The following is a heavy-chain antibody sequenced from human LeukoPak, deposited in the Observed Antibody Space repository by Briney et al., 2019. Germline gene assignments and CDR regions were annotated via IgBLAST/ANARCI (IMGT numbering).Heavy chain of an antibody. CDR1: GYTFTSYD. J-gene: IGHJ6*03. V-gene: IGHV1-2*02. Sequence: ASVKVSCKASGYTFTSYDINWVRQAPGQGLEWMGWINPNSGGTNYAQKFQGRVTMTWDTSISTAYMELSRLRSDDTAVYYCARVGIVVVPAAPPAYYMDVWGKGTTVTVSS. CDR3: ARVGIVVVPAAPPAYYMDV. CDR2: INPNSGGT. D-gene: IGHD2-2*01.